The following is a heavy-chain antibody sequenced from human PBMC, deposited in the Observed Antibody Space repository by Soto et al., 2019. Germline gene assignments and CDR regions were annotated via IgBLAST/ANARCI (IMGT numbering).Heavy chain of an antibody. Sequence: ALVKVSCKASGYTFTTYGISWVRQAPGQGLEWMGWINTYNGNTNYAQNLQGRVTMTTDTSTSTAYMELRSLRSDDTAVYYCARETVAGRTGFDYWGQGTLVTVSS. V-gene: IGHV1-18*01. CDR3: ARETVAGRTGFDY. CDR1: GYTFTTYG. CDR2: INTYNGNT. J-gene: IGHJ4*02. D-gene: IGHD6-19*01.